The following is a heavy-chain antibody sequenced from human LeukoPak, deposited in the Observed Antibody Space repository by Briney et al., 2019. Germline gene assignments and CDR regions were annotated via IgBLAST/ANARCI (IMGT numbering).Heavy chain of an antibody. CDR1: GYSFTSYG. J-gene: IGHJ4*02. V-gene: IGHV1-18*04. CDR3: ARGITMIVVVIGALDY. D-gene: IGHD3-22*01. CDR2: ISTYDGNT. Sequence: ASVKISCKASGYSFTSYGISWVRQAPGQGLEWMGWISTYDGNTNYAQRVQDRLTMTTDSSTSTAYMELRSLRSDDTAVYYCARGITMIVVVIGALDYWGQGTLVTVSS.